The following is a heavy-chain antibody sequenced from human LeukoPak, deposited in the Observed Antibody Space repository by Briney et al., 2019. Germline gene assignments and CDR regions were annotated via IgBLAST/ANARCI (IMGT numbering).Heavy chain of an antibody. D-gene: IGHD2-2*01. CDR2: ISYDGSNK. V-gene: IGHV3-30-3*01. Sequence: GRSLRLSCAASGFTFSSYAMHWVRQAPGKGLEWVAVISYDGSNKYYADSAKGRFTISRDNSKNTLFLQMNSLRAEDTAVYYCARDILGYCSNTSCYHTSSFDYWGQGTLVTVSS. CDR1: GFTFSSYA. CDR3: ARDILGYCSNTSCYHTSSFDY. J-gene: IGHJ4*02.